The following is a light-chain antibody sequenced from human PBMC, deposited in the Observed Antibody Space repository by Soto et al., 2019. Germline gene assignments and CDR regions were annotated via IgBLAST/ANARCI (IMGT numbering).Light chain of an antibody. CDR2: SIS. V-gene: IGKV1-9*01. CDR1: QGVLNS. Sequence: IQVTQSPSTLSASVGDRVTITCRTSQGVLNSLAWYQQKSGEAPRLLIYSISSLKSGVPSRFSGSGSGAEFTLTITNLQPEDFATYFCQQGYSTPWTFGQGTKVEIK. J-gene: IGKJ1*01. CDR3: QQGYSTPWT.